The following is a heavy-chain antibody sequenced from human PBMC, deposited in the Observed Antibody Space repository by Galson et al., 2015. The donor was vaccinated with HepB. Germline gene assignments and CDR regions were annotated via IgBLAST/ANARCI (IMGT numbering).Heavy chain of an antibody. CDR2: ISGSGGST. V-gene: IGHV3-23*01. J-gene: IGHJ4*02. Sequence: SLRLSCAASGFTFSSYAMSWVRQAPGKGLEWVSAISGSGGSTYYADSVKGRFTISRDNSKNTLYLQMNSLRAEDTAVYYCAKVRGGYSYGFLDYWGQGTLVTVSS. CDR1: GFTFSSYA. D-gene: IGHD5-18*01. CDR3: AKVRGGYSYGFLDY.